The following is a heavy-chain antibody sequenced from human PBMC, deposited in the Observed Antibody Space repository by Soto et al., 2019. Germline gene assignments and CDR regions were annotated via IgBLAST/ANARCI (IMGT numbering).Heavy chain of an antibody. D-gene: IGHD2-15*01. V-gene: IGHV3-30*03. CDR3: ARISRYCSGGDCHA. CDR1: GVSLNSYD. Sequence: PVGSLRLSCAASGVSLNSYDMHWVRQAPGKGPEWVAIISYDGSNTYYSDSVRGRFTSSRDNSKDTLYLQMHSLRSEDTAIYYCARISRYCSGGDCHAWGQGTQVTVSS. CDR2: ISYDGSNT. J-gene: IGHJ5*02.